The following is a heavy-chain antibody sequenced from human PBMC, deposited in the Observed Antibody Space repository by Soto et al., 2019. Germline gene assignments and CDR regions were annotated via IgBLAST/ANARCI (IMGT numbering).Heavy chain of an antibody. J-gene: IGHJ5*02. CDR2: IYYSGST. CDR3: ARVSWSGALDP. D-gene: IGHD3-3*01. CDR1: GGSVSSGSYY. V-gene: IGHV4-61*01. Sequence: PSESLSLTCTVAGGSVSSGSYYWSWIRQPPGKGLEWIGYIYYSGSTNYNPSLKSRVTISVDTSKNQFSLKLSSVTAADTAVYYCARVSWSGALDPWGQGTLVTVSS.